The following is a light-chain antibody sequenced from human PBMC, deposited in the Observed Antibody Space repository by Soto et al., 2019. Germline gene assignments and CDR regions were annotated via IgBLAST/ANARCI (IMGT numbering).Light chain of an antibody. CDR2: GNS. V-gene: IGLV1-40*01. Sequence: QSVLTQPPSVSGAPGQRVTISCTGSSSNIGAGYDVHWYQQLPGTAPKLLIYGNSNRPSGVPDRFSGSKSGTSASLAITGLHAEDEADYYCQSYDSSLSFYVFGTGTKVTVL. CDR1: SSNIGAGYD. J-gene: IGLJ1*01. CDR3: QSYDSSLSFYV.